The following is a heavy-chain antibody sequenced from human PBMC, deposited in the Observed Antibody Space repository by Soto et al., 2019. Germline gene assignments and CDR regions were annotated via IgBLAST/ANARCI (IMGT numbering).Heavy chain of an antibody. D-gene: IGHD6-13*01. Sequence: SVKVSCKASGGTFSSYAISWVRQAPGQGLEWIGGIIPIFGTANYAQKFQGRVTITADESTSTAYMELSSLRSEDTAVYYCAKSIAAAGTYYYGMDVWGQGTTVTVSS. V-gene: IGHV1-69*13. CDR3: AKSIAAAGTYYYGMDV. CDR1: GGTFSSYA. CDR2: IIPIFGTA. J-gene: IGHJ6*02.